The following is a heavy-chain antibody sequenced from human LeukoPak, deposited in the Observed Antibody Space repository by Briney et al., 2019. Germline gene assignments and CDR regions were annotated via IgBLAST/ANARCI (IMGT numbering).Heavy chain of an antibody. CDR1: GFTFSSYA. Sequence: PGGSLRLSCAASGFTFSSYAMYWVRQAQGKGLEWVSAIGGSGGSTYYADSVKGRFTISRDNSKNTLYLQMNSLRAEDTAVYYCAKAGIGGSSLYYFDYWGQGTLVTVSS. CDR3: AKAGIGGSSLYYFDY. J-gene: IGHJ4*02. CDR2: IGGSGGST. D-gene: IGHD6-6*01. V-gene: IGHV3-23*01.